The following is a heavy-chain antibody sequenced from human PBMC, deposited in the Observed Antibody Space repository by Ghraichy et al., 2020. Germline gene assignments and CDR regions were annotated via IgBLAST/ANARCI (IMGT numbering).Heavy chain of an antibody. V-gene: IGHV3-7*01. D-gene: IGHD3-3*01. CDR3: ARDLEDFWSGYYPAGFCDY. CDR2: IKQDGSEK. CDR1: GFTFSSYW. Sequence: GESLNISCAASGFTFSSYWMSWVRQAPGKGLEWVANIKQDGSEKYYVDSVKGRFTISRDNAKNSLYLQMNSLRAEDTAVYYCARDLEDFWSGYYPAGFCDYWGQGTLVTVSS. J-gene: IGHJ4*02.